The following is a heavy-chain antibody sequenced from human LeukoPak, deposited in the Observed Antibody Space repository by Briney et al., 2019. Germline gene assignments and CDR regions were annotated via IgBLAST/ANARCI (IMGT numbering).Heavy chain of an antibody. V-gene: IGHV4-4*07. CDR1: GGSLSSYY. CDR2: IYTSGST. J-gene: IGHJ3*02. D-gene: IGHD6-6*01. Sequence: SETLSLTCTVSGGSLSSYYWSWIRQPAGKGLEWIGRIYTSGSTNYNPSLKSRVTMSVDTSKNQFSLKLSSVTAADTAVYYCASTIAAHGHDAFDIWGQGTMVTVSS. CDR3: ASTIAAHGHDAFDI.